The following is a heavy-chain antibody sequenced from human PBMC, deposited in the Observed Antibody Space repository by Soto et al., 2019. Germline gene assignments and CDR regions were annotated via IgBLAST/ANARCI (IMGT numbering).Heavy chain of an antibody. D-gene: IGHD4-17*01. J-gene: IGHJ4*02. CDR1: GFDFNVYV. V-gene: IGHV3-21*04. CDR3: MRDDFDDAL. Sequence: EMQLVESGGGLVTPGGSLRLSCTASGFDFNVYVMNWVRQAPGKGLQWVSSITSSGTYTFYADSVRGRFTISRDNARKSVYLEMKSLRAEDTAIYFCMRDDFDDALWGQGTRVAVSS. CDR2: ITSSGTYT.